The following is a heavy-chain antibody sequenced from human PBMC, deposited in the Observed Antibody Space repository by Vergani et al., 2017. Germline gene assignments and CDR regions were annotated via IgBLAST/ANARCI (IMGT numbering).Heavy chain of an antibody. CDR2: INHSGSN. CDR3: ARVFPTRPLSNNWFAP. J-gene: IGHJ5*02. V-gene: IGHV4-34*01. Sequence: QVQLQQWGAGLLKPSETLSLTCAVYGGSFSGYYWSWIRQPPGKGLEWIGEINHSGSNNYNPSLKSRVTISVDTSKNQFSLKLSSVTAADTAVYYCARVFPTRPLSNNWFAPWGQGTLVTVSS. D-gene: IGHD6-6*01. CDR1: GGSFSGYY.